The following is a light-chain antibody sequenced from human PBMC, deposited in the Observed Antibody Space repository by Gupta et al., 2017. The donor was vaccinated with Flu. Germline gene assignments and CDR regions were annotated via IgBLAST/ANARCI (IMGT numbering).Light chain of an antibody. CDR2: AIS. V-gene: IGKV3-11*01. CDR1: QGVGND. CDR3: HQRTDWPRT. J-gene: IGKJ2*01. Sequence: GERATLSCRTSQGVGNDFDWYQQKAGQPPRLLIYAISNWAADIPARFSGSGSGTDFTLTISSLEPEDVAVYYCHQRTDWPRTFGQGAKVEIK.